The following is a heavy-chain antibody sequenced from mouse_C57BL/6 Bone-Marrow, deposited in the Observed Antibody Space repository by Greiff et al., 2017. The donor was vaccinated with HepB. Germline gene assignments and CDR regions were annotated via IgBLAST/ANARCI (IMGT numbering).Heavy chain of an antibody. V-gene: IGHV5-16*01. CDR2: INYDGSST. CDR3: ARVRGFYYGSSYDAMDY. J-gene: IGHJ4*01. D-gene: IGHD1-1*01. CDR1: GFTFSDYY. Sequence: DVQLVESEGGLVQPGSSMKLSCTASGFTFSDYYMAWVRQVPEKGLEWVANINYDGSSTYYLDSLKSRFIISRDNAKNILYLQMSSLKSEDTATYYCARVRGFYYGSSYDAMDYWGQGTSVTVSS.